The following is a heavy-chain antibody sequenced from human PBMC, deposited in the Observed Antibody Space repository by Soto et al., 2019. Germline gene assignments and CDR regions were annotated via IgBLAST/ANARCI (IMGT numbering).Heavy chain of an antibody. J-gene: IGHJ5*02. CDR2: IIPSGGGT. CDR1: RYTFTSSA. D-gene: IGHD6-13*01. CDR3: ARGVGSSLPGSWLEP. V-gene: IGHV1-46*03. Sequence: CEARRYTFTSSAMRWLRHSTEQGLEWMGIIIPSGGGTSYAQKFQGRVTMTRDTSTSTVYMELSSLRSEDTAVYYCARGVGSSLPGSWLEPWGQGTLVTVSS.